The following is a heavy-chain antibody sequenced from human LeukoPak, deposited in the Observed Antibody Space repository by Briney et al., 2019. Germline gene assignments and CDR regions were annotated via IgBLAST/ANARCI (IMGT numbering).Heavy chain of an antibody. D-gene: IGHD7-27*01. J-gene: IGHJ4*02. V-gene: IGHV3-23*01. CDR3: SQVADWGSGGG. CDR2: ISPSGEDT. CDR1: GFAFKSHA. Sequence: GGSLRLSCVASGFAFKSHAMTWVRQAPGKGLEGVSSISPSGEDTSYAGSAKGGFTNSRDNSKNTLHLQMNSLRAEDTTGIYFSQVADWGSGGGWGQGTLVTVSS.